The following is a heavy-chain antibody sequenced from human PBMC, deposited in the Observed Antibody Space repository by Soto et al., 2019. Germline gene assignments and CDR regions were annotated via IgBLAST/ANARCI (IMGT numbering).Heavy chain of an antibody. CDR1: GFTFGGYP. J-gene: IGHJ5*02. CDR2: IKQDGSEK. CDR3: ARDSVPLLYDFWSGYYKGNWFDP. V-gene: IGHV3-7*03. D-gene: IGHD3-3*01. Sequence: GGSLILSCGASGFTFGGYPMSWVRQAPGKGLEWVANIKQDGSEKYYVDAVKGRFTISRDNAKNSLYLQMNSLRAEDTAVYYCARDSVPLLYDFWSGYYKGNWFDPWGQGTLVTVSS.